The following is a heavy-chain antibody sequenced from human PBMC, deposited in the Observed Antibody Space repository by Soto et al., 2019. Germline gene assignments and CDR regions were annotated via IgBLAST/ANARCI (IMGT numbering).Heavy chain of an antibody. J-gene: IGHJ6*02. CDR1: GGSISSCDYY. Sequence: PSETLSLTCTVSGGSISSCDYYWSLIRQPPGKGLEWIGYIYYSGSAYYNPSLKSPITISVDTSKNQFSLKLSSVTAADTAVYYCAGQRDYYYYGMDVWGQGTTVTVSS. CDR3: AGQRDYYYYGMDV. V-gene: IGHV4-30-4*01. CDR2: IYYSGSA.